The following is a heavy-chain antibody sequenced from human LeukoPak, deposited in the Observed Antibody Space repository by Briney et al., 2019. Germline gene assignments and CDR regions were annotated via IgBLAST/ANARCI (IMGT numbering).Heavy chain of an antibody. V-gene: IGHV3-23*01. CDR3: AKDMKGGYSYGLGH. J-gene: IGHJ4*02. CDR1: GFTFSSYA. Sequence: AGGSLRLSCAASGFTFSSYAMSWVRQAPGKGLEWVSAISGSGGSTYYADSVKGRFTISRDNSKNTLYLQMNSLRAEDTAVYYCAKDMKGGYSYGLGHWGQGTLVTVSS. CDR2: ISGSGGST. D-gene: IGHD5-18*01.